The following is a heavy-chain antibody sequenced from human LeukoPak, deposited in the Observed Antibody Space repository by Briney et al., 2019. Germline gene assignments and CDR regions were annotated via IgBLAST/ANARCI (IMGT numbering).Heavy chain of an antibody. J-gene: IGHJ4*02. CDR1: GGSISSYY. Sequence: PSETLSLTCTVSGGSISSYYWSWIRQPPGKGLEWIGYIYYGGSTNYNPSLKSRVTISVDTSKNQFSLKLSSVTAADTAVYYCARTYYYGSGSYSLDYWGQGTLVTVSS. D-gene: IGHD3-10*01. CDR3: ARTYYYGSGSYSLDY. V-gene: IGHV4-59*01. CDR2: IYYGGST.